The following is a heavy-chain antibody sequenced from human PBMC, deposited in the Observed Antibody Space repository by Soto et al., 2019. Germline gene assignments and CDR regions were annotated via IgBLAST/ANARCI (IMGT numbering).Heavy chain of an antibody. Sequence: QVQVVESGGGVVQPGRSLRLSCAASGFTFSSYGMHWVRQAPGKGLEWVAVIWSDGSNKYYADSVKGRFTISRDNSKNTLYLQMNSLRADDTAVYYCARGCSNLVDLDHWGQGTLVTVSS. J-gene: IGHJ4*02. D-gene: IGHD2-15*01. V-gene: IGHV3-33*01. CDR2: IWSDGSNK. CDR1: GFTFSSYG. CDR3: ARGCSNLVDLDH.